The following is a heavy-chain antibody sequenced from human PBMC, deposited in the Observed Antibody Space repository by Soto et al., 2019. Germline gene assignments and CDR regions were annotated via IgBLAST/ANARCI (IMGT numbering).Heavy chain of an antibody. V-gene: IGHV1-8*01. CDR2: MNPNTGYT. J-gene: IGHJ3*02. Sequence: ASVKGSCKVAGYSLTELSGHWGRQAPGKGLEWMGWMNPNTGYTANAQKFQGRVTMTRNISISTVYMELNSLSSEDTAVYYCARPRLQSAFDIWGQGTMVTVSS. D-gene: IGHD4-4*01. CDR1: GYSLTELS. CDR3: ARPRLQSAFDI.